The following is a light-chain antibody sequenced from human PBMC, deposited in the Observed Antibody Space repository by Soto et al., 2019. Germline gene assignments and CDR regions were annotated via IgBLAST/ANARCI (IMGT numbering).Light chain of an antibody. Sequence: QCALTQPASVSGSPGQSITISCTGSSVDVGDYNSVSWYQQHPGKAPKVMIYHVTIRASGVSNRFSGSKSGDTASLTISGLQAEDEADYYCSSYSHSPPSYVFGTGTKVTVL. V-gene: IGLV2-14*03. CDR2: HVT. CDR3: SSYSHSPPSYV. J-gene: IGLJ1*01. CDR1: SVDVGDYNS.